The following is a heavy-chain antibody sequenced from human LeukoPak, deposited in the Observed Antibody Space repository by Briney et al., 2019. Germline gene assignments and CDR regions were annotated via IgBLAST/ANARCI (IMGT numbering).Heavy chain of an antibody. J-gene: IGHJ4*02. Sequence: GGSLRLSCAASGFTLSDYWMNWFRQAPGKGLEWVANINLHGSVKLHVDSVEGRFTISRDNAKNSLFLQMTSLKVEDTAVYYCAAWGLYSYWGQGTLVTVSS. V-gene: IGHV3-7*01. D-gene: IGHD4-11*01. CDR1: GFTLSDYW. CDR3: AAWGLYSY. CDR2: INLHGSVK.